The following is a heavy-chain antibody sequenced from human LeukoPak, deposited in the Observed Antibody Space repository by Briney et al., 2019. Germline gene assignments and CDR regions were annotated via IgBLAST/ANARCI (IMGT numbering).Heavy chain of an antibody. Sequence: AGGSLRLSCAASGFTFSSYWMSWVRQAPGKGLEWVSAISGSGGSTYYADSVKGRFTISRDNSKNTLYLQMNSLRAEDTAVYYCARAPAMILRPNYMDVWGKGTTVTVSS. CDR2: ISGSGGST. CDR1: GFTFSSYW. CDR3: ARAPAMILRPNYMDV. J-gene: IGHJ6*03. V-gene: IGHV3-23*01. D-gene: IGHD3-3*01.